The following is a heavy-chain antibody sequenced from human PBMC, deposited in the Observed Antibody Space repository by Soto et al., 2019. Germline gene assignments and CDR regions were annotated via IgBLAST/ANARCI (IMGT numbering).Heavy chain of an antibody. Sequence: PRGSLRLSCAASGFTFSRYAMSWVRQAPGKGLEWVSAISGSGGSTYYADSVKGRFTISRDNSKNTLYLQMNSLRAEDTAVYYCAKDRRYCSSTSCSYNWFDPWGQGTLVTVSS. D-gene: IGHD2-2*01. CDR1: GFTFSRYA. CDR2: ISGSGGST. J-gene: IGHJ5*02. CDR3: AKDRRYCSSTSCSYNWFDP. V-gene: IGHV3-23*01.